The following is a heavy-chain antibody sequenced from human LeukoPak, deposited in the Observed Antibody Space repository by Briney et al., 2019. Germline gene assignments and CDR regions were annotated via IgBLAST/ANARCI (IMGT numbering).Heavy chain of an antibody. CDR3: ARLVGSNWYHEVLLARDS. CDR1: GGSVSSSSFY. Sequence: PSETLSLTCTVSGGSVSSSSFYWSWIRQPAGKGLEWIGHIYRNGSTNYNPSLQSRVTISLDTSTNQFSLKLTSVTAADTAVYYCARLVGSNWYHEVLLARDSWGQGTLVTVSS. V-gene: IGHV4-61*09. D-gene: IGHD6-13*01. J-gene: IGHJ4*02. CDR2: IYRNGST.